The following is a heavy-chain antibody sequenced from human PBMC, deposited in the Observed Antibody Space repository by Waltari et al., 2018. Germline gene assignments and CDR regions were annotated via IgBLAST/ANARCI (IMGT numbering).Heavy chain of an antibody. J-gene: IGHJ5*02. CDR3: AKGPAARTNWFDP. D-gene: IGHD2-2*01. CDR1: GFIFSSYD. Sequence: EVQLLESGGGLVQPGGSLSLSCAACGFIFSSYDMSWVRQAPGKGLEWVSGISGSGSKIHYADSVRGRFTISRDNSKNTVYLQMNSLRAEDTAVYYCAKGPAARTNWFDPWGQGTLVTVSS. V-gene: IGHV3-23*01. CDR2: ISGSGSKI.